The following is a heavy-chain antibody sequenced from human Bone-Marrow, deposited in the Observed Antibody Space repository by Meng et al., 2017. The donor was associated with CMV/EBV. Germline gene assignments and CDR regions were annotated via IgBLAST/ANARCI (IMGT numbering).Heavy chain of an antibody. J-gene: IGHJ4*02. CDR2: IKPSSGET. V-gene: IGHV1-2*02. CDR1: GYTFTGYY. D-gene: IGHD4-11*01. Sequence: ASVKVSCQASGYTFTGYYMHWVRQAPGQGLEWMGWIKPSSGETSSAQKFQGRLTMTRITSISTVYMELTSLRSGDAAVYYCARDDYNNYGEYVYWGQGTRVTGSS. CDR3: ARDDYNNYGEYVY.